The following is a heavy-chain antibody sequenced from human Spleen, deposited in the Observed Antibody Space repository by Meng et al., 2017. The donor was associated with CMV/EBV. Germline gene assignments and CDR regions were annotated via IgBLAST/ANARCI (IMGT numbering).Heavy chain of an antibody. CDR1: DSVSSNPAA. V-gene: IGHV6-1*01. CDR2: TYYTSRWLN. Sequence: DSVSSNPAAWNWIRPSPSRGLEWLGRTYYTSRWLNDYAESVRGRILIHPDTSKNQFSLQLKSVTPEDTAVYYCASESTLLPYNWFDPWGQGILVTVSS. J-gene: IGHJ5*02. CDR3: ASESTLLPYNWFDP.